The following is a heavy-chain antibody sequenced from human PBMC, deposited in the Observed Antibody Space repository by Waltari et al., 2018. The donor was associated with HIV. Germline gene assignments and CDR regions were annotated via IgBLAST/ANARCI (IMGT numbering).Heavy chain of an antibody. CDR1: GFTFSDFW. D-gene: IGHD3-3*01. V-gene: IGHV3-7*01. Sequence: EVELEEFGGGLVQPGESLKISCKAFGFTFSDFWMSWVRRAPGVGWDWVANRTPDGMANNYLGSVKARFTIAIDNTKNFLFLQMDRLRADDTATYYCARDGSDFWSVYYGMDFWGQGTTVTVPS. CDR2: RTPDGMAN. J-gene: IGHJ6*02. CDR3: ARDGSDFWSVYYGMDF.